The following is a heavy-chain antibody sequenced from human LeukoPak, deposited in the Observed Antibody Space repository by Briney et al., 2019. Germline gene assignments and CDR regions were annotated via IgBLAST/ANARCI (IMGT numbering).Heavy chain of an antibody. CDR3: ARVSLPYCSSTSCYEQGAYYYYGMDV. J-gene: IGHJ6*02. CDR1: GGTFSSYA. D-gene: IGHD2-2*01. Sequence: AASVKVSCKASGGTFSSYAISWVRQAPGQGLEWMGGITPIFGTANYAQKFQGRVTITADESTSTAYMELSSLRSEDTAVYYCARVSLPYCSSTSCYEQGAYYYYGMDVWGQGTTVTVSS. V-gene: IGHV1-69*01. CDR2: ITPIFGTA.